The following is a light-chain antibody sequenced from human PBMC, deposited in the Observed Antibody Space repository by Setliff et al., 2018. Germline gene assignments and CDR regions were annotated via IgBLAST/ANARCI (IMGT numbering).Light chain of an antibody. CDR3: SSYTRSTTWV. CDR2: EVS. Sequence: QSALAQPASVSGSPGQSITISCTGTSRDIGSYSFVSWSQQHPDKAPKLMIYEVSSRPSGVSNRFSGSKSGNTASLTISGLQAEDEADYYCSSYTRSTTWVFGGGTKVTV. J-gene: IGLJ3*02. CDR1: SRDIGSYSF. V-gene: IGLV2-14*01.